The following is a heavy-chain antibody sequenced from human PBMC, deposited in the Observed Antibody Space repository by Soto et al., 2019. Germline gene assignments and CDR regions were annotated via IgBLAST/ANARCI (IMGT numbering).Heavy chain of an antibody. CDR3: ARQIGITMVRGDYNWFDP. CDR1: GGSISSSSYY. Sequence: SETLSLTCTVSGGSISSSSYYWGWIRQPPGKGLEWIGSIYYSGSTYYNPSLKSRVTISVDTSKNQFSLKLSSVTAADTAVYYCARQIGITMVRGDYNWFDPWGQGTLVTVSS. J-gene: IGHJ5*02. V-gene: IGHV4-39*01. D-gene: IGHD3-10*01. CDR2: IYYSGST.